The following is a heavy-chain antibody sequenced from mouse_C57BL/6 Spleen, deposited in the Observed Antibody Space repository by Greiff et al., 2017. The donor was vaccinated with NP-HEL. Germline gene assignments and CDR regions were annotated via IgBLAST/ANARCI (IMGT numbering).Heavy chain of an antibody. D-gene: IGHD4-1*01. V-gene: IGHV5-17*01. CDR1: GFTFSDYG. Sequence: VQLKESGGGLVKPGGSLKLSCAASGFTFSDYGMHWVRQAPEQGLEWFAYISSGSSTIYYEDTVKGRFTISRDNSNNTLFLQMTSLRSEDTAMYCCAREGGKTETRDFDYWGQGTTLTVSS. J-gene: IGHJ2*01. CDR3: AREGGKTETRDFDY. CDR2: ISSGSSTI.